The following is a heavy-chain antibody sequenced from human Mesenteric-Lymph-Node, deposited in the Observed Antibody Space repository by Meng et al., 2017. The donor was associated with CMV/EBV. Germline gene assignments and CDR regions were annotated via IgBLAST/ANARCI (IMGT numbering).Heavy chain of an antibody. Sequence: YTFTGYYMHGVRQAPGQGLEWMGWINPNSGGTNYAQKFQGWVTMTRDTSISTAYMELSSLRSEDTAVYYCAIYDYYGSGSPLSPFDYWGQGTLVTVSS. CDR3: AIYDYYGSGSPLSPFDY. J-gene: IGHJ4*02. D-gene: IGHD3-10*01. V-gene: IGHV1-2*04. CDR2: INPNSGGT. CDR1: YTFTGYY.